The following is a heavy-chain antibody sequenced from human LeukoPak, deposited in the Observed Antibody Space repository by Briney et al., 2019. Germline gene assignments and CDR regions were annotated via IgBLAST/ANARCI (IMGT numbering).Heavy chain of an antibody. V-gene: IGHV3-74*01. D-gene: IGHD2/OR15-2a*01. Sequence: GGSLRLSCSASGFTFSSYWMLWLRQAPGKGLVWVSRINSDGRSTSYADSVKGRFTISRDNAKNTLYLQMNSLRAEDTAVYYCARDRDFSFDYWGQGTLVTVSS. CDR2: INSDGRST. CDR1: GFTFSSYW. J-gene: IGHJ4*02. CDR3: ARDRDFSFDY.